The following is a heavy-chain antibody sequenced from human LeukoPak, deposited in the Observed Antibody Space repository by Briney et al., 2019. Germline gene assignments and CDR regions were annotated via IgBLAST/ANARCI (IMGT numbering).Heavy chain of an antibody. Sequence: GGSLTLSCAASGFTFSSYAMSWVRQAPGKGLEGVSAISGSGVSTYYADSVKGRFTFSRDNSKNTLSLQMNSLRAEDTAVYYCAKASGRSTTNWFDPWGQGTLVTVSS. V-gene: IGHV3-23*01. J-gene: IGHJ5*02. CDR3: AKASGRSTTNWFDP. CDR2: ISGSGVST. CDR1: GFTFSSYA. D-gene: IGHD1-26*01.